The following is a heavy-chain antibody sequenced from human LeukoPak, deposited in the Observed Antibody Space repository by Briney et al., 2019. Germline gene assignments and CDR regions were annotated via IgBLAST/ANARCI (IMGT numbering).Heavy chain of an antibody. CDR3: ARLPVGATSWTDY. J-gene: IGHJ4*02. CDR2: INPSGGST. CDR1: GYTFTSYY. Sequence: ASVKVSCKASGYTFTSYYIHWVRQAPGQGLEWVGIINPSGGSTSYAQKFQGRVTMTRDMSTSTVYVELSSLRSEDTAVYYCARLPVGATSWTDYWGQGTLVTVSS. D-gene: IGHD1-26*01. V-gene: IGHV1-46*01.